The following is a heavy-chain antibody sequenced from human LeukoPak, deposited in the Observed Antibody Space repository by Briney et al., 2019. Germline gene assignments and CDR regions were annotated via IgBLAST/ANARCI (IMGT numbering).Heavy chain of an antibody. V-gene: IGHV3-23*01. CDR3: ARDFYDSTGYYYDY. D-gene: IGHD3-22*01. CDR1: GFTFSGYT. Sequence: PGGSLRLSCAASGFTFSGYTMSWARQAPGKGLEWVSAVSGSGEKTYYADSVKGRFTISRDNSKGTLYLQINNLGAEDSALYYCARDFYDSTGYYYDYWGQGTLVTVSS. CDR2: VSGSGEKT. J-gene: IGHJ4*02.